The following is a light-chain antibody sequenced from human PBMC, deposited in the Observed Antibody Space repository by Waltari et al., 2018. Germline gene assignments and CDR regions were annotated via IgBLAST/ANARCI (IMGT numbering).Light chain of an antibody. CDR2: DVT. V-gene: IGLV2-14*03. Sequence: QSALTQPASVSGSPGQSITLSCTGTSIASNYVSWYQQHPGKAPQVMIYDVTDRPSGVSNRFSGSKSGNTASLTISGLQAEDEADYYCSSWTDSDALKLLFGGGTKLTVL. CDR1: SIASNY. J-gene: IGLJ2*01. CDR3: SSWTDSDALKLL.